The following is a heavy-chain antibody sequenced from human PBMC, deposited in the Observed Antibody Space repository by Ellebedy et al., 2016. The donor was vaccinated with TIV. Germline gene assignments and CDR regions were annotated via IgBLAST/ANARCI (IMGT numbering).Heavy chain of an antibody. Sequence: SETLSLTXTVSGGSISSYYWSWIRQPPGKGLEWIGYIYYSGSTNYNPSLKSRVTISVDTSKNQFSLKLSSVTAEDTAVYYCARPPNPNCSGGSCYSLGFDPWGQGTLVTVSS. CDR1: GGSISSYY. CDR3: ARPPNPNCSGGSCYSLGFDP. J-gene: IGHJ5*02. D-gene: IGHD2-15*01. V-gene: IGHV4-59*01. CDR2: IYYSGST.